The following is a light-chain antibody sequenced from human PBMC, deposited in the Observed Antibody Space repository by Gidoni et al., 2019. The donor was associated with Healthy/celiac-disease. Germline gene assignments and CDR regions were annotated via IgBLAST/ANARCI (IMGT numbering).Light chain of an antibody. CDR3: AALDDSLNGHVV. CDR2: SNN. Sequence: QSVLTQPPSASGTPGPRVTISCSGRSSNNGSNTVNWYQQLPGTAPNLLIYSNNQRPPGVPDRFSGSKSGTSASLAISGLQSEDEADYYCAALDDSLNGHVVFGGGTKLTVL. J-gene: IGLJ2*01. CDR1: SSNNGSNT. V-gene: IGLV1-44*01.